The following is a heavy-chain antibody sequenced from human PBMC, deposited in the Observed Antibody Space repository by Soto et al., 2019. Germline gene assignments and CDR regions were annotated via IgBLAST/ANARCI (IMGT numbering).Heavy chain of an antibody. J-gene: IGHJ4*02. CDR2: MNPDSGNT. V-gene: IGHV1-8*01. Sequence: KWARQYTGQGLEWMGWMNPDSGNTGYVQKFQGRVTTTRDTSISTAYMELSSLKSEDTAVYYCARSGRGQSASFDHWRQGTFVTVSS. D-gene: IGHD3-10*01. CDR3: ARSGRGQSASFDH.